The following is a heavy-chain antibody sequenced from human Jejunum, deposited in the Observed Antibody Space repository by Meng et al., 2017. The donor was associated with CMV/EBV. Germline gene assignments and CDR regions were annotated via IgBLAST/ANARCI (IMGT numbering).Heavy chain of an antibody. CDR2: LYSGGTT. D-gene: IGHD2-15*01. J-gene: IGHJ3*02. Sequence: NYRSWVRQAPGKGLRWVSVLYSGGTTYYADSVKGRFTISRDNSKNTLYLQMNSLRAEDTAVYYCAREGTGYCSSSSCPEGLGVFDIWGQGTMVTVSS. CDR1: NY. CDR3: AREGTGYCSSSSCPEGLGVFDI. V-gene: IGHV3-53*01.